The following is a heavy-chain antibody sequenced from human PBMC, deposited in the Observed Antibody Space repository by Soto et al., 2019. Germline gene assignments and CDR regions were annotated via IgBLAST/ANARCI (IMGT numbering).Heavy chain of an antibody. D-gene: IGHD3-9*01. CDR3: ARGRVLRYFDWSPIAEYSQQ. CDR2: IWYDGSNK. Sequence: PGGSLRLSCAASGFTFSSYGMHWVRQAPGKGLEWVAVIWYDGSNKYYADSVKGRFTISRDNSKNTLYLQMNSLRAEDTAVYYCARGRVLRYFDWSPIAEYSQQWPQGTLVTVSS. V-gene: IGHV3-33*01. J-gene: IGHJ1*01. CDR1: GFTFSSYG.